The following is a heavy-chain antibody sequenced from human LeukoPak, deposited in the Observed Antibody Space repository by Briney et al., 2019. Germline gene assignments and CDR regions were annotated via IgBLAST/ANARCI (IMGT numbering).Heavy chain of an antibody. V-gene: IGHV1-46*01. CDR1: GYTFTSKY. CDR3: ATVGLLWFGELLWGRYFDY. D-gene: IGHD3-10*01. CDR2: IDPSGGRT. Sequence: ASVKVSCKASGYTFTSKYMLWVRQAPGQGLEWMGIIDPSGGRTSYAQKFQGRVTMTRDMSTSTVYMELSSLRSEDTAVYYCATVGLLWFGELLWGRYFDYWGQGTLVTVSS. J-gene: IGHJ4*02.